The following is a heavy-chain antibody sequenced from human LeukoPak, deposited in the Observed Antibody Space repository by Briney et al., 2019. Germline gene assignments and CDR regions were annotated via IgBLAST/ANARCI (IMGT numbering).Heavy chain of an antibody. CDR1: GFTFSSYS. V-gene: IGHV3-21*01. J-gene: IGHJ4*02. CDR3: ARVAAAIHDY. CDR2: ISSSSYI. D-gene: IGHD6-13*01. Sequence: GGSLRLSCAASGFTFSSYSMNWVRQAPGMGLEWVSSISSSSYIYYADSVKGRFTISRDNAKNSLYLQMNSLRAEDTAVYYCARVAAAIHDYWGQGTLVTVSS.